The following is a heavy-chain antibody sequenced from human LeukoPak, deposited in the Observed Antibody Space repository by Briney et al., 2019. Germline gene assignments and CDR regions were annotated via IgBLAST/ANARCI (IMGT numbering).Heavy chain of an antibody. CDR1: GGSFSGYY. V-gene: IGHV4-34*01. CDR2: INHSGST. J-gene: IGHJ4*02. Sequence: SETLSLTCAVYGGSFSGYYWSWIRQPPRKGLEWIGEINHSGSTNYNPSLKSRVSISVDTSKNQFSLKLSSVTAADTAVYYCARGAHGRPVGYWGQGTLVTVSS. D-gene: IGHD6-6*01. CDR3: ARGAHGRPVGY.